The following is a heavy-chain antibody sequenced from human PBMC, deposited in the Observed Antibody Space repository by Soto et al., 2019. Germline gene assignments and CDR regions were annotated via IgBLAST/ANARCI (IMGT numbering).Heavy chain of an antibody. J-gene: IGHJ5*02. CDR1: GGSISSYY. CDR3: ARMGTETFPYGDYVGWFDP. CDR2: IYYSGST. Sequence: PSETLSLTCTVSGGSISSYYWSWIRQPPGKGLEWIGYIYYSGSTNYNPSLKSRVTISVDTSKNQFSLKLSSVTAADTAVYYCARMGTETFPYGDYVGWFDPWGQGTLVTVSS. D-gene: IGHD4-17*01. V-gene: IGHV4-59*01.